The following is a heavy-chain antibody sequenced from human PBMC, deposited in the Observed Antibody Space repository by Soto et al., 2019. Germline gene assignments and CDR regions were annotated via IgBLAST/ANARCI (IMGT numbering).Heavy chain of an antibody. D-gene: IGHD4-17*01. Sequence: ASVKVSCKASGGTFSSYAISWVRQAPGQGREWMRGIIPIFGTANYAQKFQGRVTITADESTSTAYMELSSLRSEDTAVYYCGTASPLGPVTTTLYGMDVWGQGTTVTVSS. J-gene: IGHJ6*02. CDR1: GGTFSSYA. CDR3: GTASPLGPVTTTLYGMDV. CDR2: IIPIFGTA. V-gene: IGHV1-69*13.